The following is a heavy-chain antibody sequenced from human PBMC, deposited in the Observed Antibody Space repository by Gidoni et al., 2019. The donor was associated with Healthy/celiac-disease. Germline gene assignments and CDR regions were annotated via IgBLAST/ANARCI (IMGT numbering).Heavy chain of an antibody. Sequence: VQLVESGGGVVQTGRSLRLSCAASGFTFSSYGMHWVRQAPGKGLEWVAVISYDGSNKYYADSVKGRFTISRDNSKNTLYLQMNSLRAEDTAVYYCAKDLVVPAAAYYYYGMDVWGQGTTVTVSS. CDR3: AKDLVVPAAAYYYYGMDV. J-gene: IGHJ6*02. V-gene: IGHV3-30*18. CDR1: GFTFSSYG. D-gene: IGHD2-2*01. CDR2: ISYDGSNK.